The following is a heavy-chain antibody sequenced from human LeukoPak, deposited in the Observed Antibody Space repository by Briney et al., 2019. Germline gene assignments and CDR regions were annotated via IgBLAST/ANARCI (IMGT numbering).Heavy chain of an antibody. Sequence: SETLSLTCTVSGGSISSYYWSWLRQPPGKGLEWIGYIYYSGSTNYNPSLKSRVTISVDTSKNQFSLKLSSVTAADTAVYYCARAKAAAGTSWFDPWGQGTLVTVSS. J-gene: IGHJ5*02. D-gene: IGHD6-13*01. CDR2: IYYSGST. V-gene: IGHV4-59*01. CDR3: ARAKAAAGTSWFDP. CDR1: GGSISSYY.